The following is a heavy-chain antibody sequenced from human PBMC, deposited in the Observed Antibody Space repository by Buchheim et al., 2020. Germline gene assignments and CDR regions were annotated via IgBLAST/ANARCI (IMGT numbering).Heavy chain of an antibody. CDR3: ASTYYGSGSYSLSGMDV. D-gene: IGHD3-10*01. CDR2: INSDGSST. V-gene: IGHV3-74*01. CDR1: GFTFSSYW. J-gene: IGHJ6*02. Sequence: EVQLVESGGGLVQPGGSLRLSCAASGFTFSSYWMHWVRQAPGKGLVWVSRINSDGSSTSYADSVKGRFTISRDNAKNMLYLQMNSLRAEDTAVYYCASTYYGSGSYSLSGMDVWGQGTT.